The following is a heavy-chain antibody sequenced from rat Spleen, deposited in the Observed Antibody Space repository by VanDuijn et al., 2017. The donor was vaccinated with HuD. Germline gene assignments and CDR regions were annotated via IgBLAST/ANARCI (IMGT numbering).Heavy chain of an antibody. CDR2: ISTGGDNT. CDR3: ARQGYLRDWYFDF. Sequence: EVQLVESGGGLVQPGRSLKLSCAASEFTFSDYYMAWVRQAPGRGLEWVAYISTGGDNTYYRDSVKGRFTISRDNAKSTLYLQMGSLRSEDTATYYCARQGYLRDWYFDFWGPGTMVTVSS. J-gene: IGHJ1*01. CDR1: EFTFSDYY. D-gene: IGHD2-7*01. V-gene: IGHV5-25*01.